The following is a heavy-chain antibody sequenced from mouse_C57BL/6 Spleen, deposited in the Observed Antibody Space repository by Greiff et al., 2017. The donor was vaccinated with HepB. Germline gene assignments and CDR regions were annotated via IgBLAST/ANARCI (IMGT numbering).Heavy chain of an antibody. CDR3: ARQGILRPYFDV. CDR1: GFSLTSYG. D-gene: IGHD1-2*01. V-gene: IGHV2-6-1*01. J-gene: IGHJ1*03. Sequence: QVQLQQSGPGLVAPSQSLSITCTVSGFSLTSYGVHWVRQPPGKGLEWLVVIWSDGSTTYNSALKSRLSNSKDNSKSQVFLKMNSLQTDDTAMYYCARQGILRPYFDVWGTGTTVTVSS. CDR2: IWSDGST.